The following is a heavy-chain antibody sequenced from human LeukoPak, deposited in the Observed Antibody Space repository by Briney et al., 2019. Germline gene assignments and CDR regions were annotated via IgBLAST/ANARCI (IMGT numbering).Heavy chain of an antibody. D-gene: IGHD3-9*01. J-gene: IGHJ4*02. Sequence: PGTSLRLSCAASGFTFSTYGMHWVRQAPGKGLEWVAVISYDGSNKYYADSVKGRFTISRDNSKNTLYLQMNSLRAEDTAVYYCAKASLRYFDWFCDYWGQGTLVTVSS. V-gene: IGHV3-30*18. CDR1: GFTFSTYG. CDR2: ISYDGSNK. CDR3: AKASLRYFDWFCDY.